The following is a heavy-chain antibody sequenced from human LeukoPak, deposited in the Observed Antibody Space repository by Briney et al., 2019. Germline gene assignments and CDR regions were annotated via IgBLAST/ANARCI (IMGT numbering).Heavy chain of an antibody. V-gene: IGHV3-33*01. CDR1: GFTFNNYG. J-gene: IGHJ6*02. D-gene: IGHD3-9*01. CDR2: IWYDGSNK. CDR3: SREYFDWSRNYYYGMDV. Sequence: QPGGSLRLSCAASGFTFNNYGMHWVRQAPGKGLEWMALIWYDGSNKYYADSVKGRFTISRDNSKNTLYLQMNSLRAEDTAAYYCSREYFDWSRNYYYGMDVWGQGTTVTVSS.